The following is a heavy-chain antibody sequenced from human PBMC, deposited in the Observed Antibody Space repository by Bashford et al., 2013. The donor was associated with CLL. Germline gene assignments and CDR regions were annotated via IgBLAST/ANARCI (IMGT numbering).Heavy chain of an antibody. Sequence: SETLSLTCAVYGGSFSGYYWSWIRQPPGKGLEWIGEINHSGSTNYNPSLKSRVTISVDTSKNQFSLKLSSVTAADTAVYHCARGPMIVVVINPGEPYYYYYYGMDVWGQGTTVTVSS. V-gene: IGHV4-34*01. CDR1: GGSFSGYY. CDR2: INHSGST. CDR3: ARGPMIVVVINPGEPYYYYYYGMDV. J-gene: IGHJ6*02. D-gene: IGHD3-22*01.